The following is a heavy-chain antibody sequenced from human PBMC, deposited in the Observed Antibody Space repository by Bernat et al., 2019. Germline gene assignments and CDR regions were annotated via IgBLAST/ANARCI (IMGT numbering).Heavy chain of an antibody. D-gene: IGHD6-19*01. V-gene: IGHV3-23*04. CDR2: ISGGGGST. Sequence: VQLVESGGGVVQPGRSLRLSCAASGFTFSSYAMHWVRQAPGKGLGWVSAISGGGGSTYYAASVESRFTISRDNSKNTLYLQMNSLRAEDTAVYYCASSGWTEYFQHWGQGTLVTVSS. CDR3: ASSGWTEYFQH. CDR1: GFTFSSYA. J-gene: IGHJ1*01.